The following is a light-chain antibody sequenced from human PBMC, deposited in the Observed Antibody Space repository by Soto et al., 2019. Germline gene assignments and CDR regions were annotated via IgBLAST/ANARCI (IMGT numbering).Light chain of an antibody. CDR1: SANIGAGQD. V-gene: IGLV1-40*01. CDR2: DSN. CDR3: QSYGTSLSGIYV. J-gene: IGLJ1*01. Sequence: VLTQPPSVSVAPGQRVTISCTGTSANIGAGQDVHWYRQLPGAAPKFLISDSNNRASGVPDRFSVSKSGASASLAITGLRAEDEGDYFCQSYGTSLSGIYVFGTGTKVTVL.